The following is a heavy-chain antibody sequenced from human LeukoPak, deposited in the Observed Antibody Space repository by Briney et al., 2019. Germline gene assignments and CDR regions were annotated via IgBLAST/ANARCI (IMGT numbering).Heavy chain of an antibody. CDR1: GGTFSSYA. D-gene: IGHD3-10*01. V-gene: IGHV1-69*05. CDR2: IIPIFGTA. J-gene: IGHJ4*02. CDR3: ACEEYYGSGSYLLFDY. Sequence: SVKVSCKASGGTFSSYAISWVRQAPGQGLEWMGGIIPIFGTANYAQKFQGRVTITTDESTSTAYMELSSLRSEDTAVYYCACEEYYGSGSYLLFDYWGQGTLVTVSS.